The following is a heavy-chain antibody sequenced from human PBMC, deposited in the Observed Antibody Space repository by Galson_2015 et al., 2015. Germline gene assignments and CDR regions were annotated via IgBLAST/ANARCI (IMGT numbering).Heavy chain of an antibody. CDR2: INPSDGST. CDR3: ARDQGSGTYLSNY. V-gene: IGHV1-46*01. D-gene: IGHD3-10*01. CDR1: GYTFTSYY. Sequence: SVKVSCKASGYTFTSYYIHWVRQAPGQGLEWMGVINPSDGSTSYAQKHQGRVTMTRDTSTSTVHMELSSLRSEDTAVYYCARDQGSGTYLSNYGGQGTLVTVSS. J-gene: IGHJ4*02.